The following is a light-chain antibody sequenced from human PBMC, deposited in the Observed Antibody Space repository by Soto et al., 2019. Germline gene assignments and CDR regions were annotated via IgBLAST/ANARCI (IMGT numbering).Light chain of an antibody. CDR1: QSINSN. CDR3: QQSNNWLWT. CDR2: GAS. J-gene: IGKJ1*01. V-gene: IGKV3-15*01. Sequence: EIVMTQSPATLSVSPGERATLSCRASQSINSNLVWYQQKPGQAPRLLIYGASTRATGIPARFSGSGSGTEFTLTISSLQSEDVAVYYCQQSNNWLWTFGQGTKVEIK.